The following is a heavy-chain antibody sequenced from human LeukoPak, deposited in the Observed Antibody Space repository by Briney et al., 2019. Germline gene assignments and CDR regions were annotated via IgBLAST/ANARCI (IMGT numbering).Heavy chain of an antibody. D-gene: IGHD3-22*01. CDR1: GFTFSTHW. J-gene: IGHJ4*02. V-gene: IGHV3-7*01. Sequence: GGSLRLSCAASGFTFSTHWMIWVRQAPGKGLEWVAHVSKDGSEKQYVDSVKGRFTISRDNAKNSVYLQMNSLRAEDSAVYYCASPYTSGSDYWGQGTLVTVSS. CDR2: VSKDGSEK. CDR3: ASPYTSGSDY.